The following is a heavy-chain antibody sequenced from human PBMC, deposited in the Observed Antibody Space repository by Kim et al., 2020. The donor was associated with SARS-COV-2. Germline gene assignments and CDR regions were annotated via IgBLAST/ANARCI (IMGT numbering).Heavy chain of an antibody. CDR1: GYSFTDYY. CDR2: FNPSDGNT. V-gene: IGHV1-46*01. J-gene: IGHJ4*02. D-gene: IGHD3-16*01. Sequence: ASVKVSCKISGYSFTDYYMHWVRQAPGQGLEWMGRFNPSDGNTNYAPSFQGRVTMTRDTSTSTVYLDLSGLRSDDTAVYYCAREGFRHRYYCDFWGQGTLVTVSS. CDR3: AREGFRHRYYCDF.